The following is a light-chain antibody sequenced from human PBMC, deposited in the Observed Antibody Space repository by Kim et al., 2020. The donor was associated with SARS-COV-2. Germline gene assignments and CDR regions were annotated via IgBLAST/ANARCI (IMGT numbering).Light chain of an antibody. CDR1: QSVSSS. Sequence: DIQMTQSPSSLSASVGDRLTITCRASQSVSSSLNWYQQKSGKAPKVLIYAASSLQSGVPSRFRGSGSGTDFTLTISSLQPEDFATYYCQQSYSTPPTFGQGTKLEI. CDR2: AAS. CDR3: QQSYSTPPT. J-gene: IGKJ2*01. V-gene: IGKV1-39*01.